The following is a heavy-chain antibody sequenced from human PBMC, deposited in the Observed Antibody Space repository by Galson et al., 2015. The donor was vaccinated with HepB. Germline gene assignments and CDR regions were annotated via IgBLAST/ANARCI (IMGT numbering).Heavy chain of an antibody. V-gene: IGHV1-3*01. Sequence: SVKVSCKASGYTFTSYAMHWVRQAPGQRLEWMGWINAGNGNTKYSQKFQGRVTITRDTSASAAYMELSSLRSEDTAVYYCARDRVPAGYYYYYMDVWGKGTTVTVSS. J-gene: IGHJ6*03. CDR3: ARDRVPAGYYYYYMDV. D-gene: IGHD2-2*01. CDR2: INAGNGNT. CDR1: GYTFTSYA.